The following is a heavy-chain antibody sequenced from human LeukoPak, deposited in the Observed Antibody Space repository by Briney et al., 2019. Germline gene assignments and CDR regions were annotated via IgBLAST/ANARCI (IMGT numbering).Heavy chain of an antibody. CDR3: PRITAYDDS. D-gene: IGHD1-20*01. CDR2: IYVDGST. CDR1: GFTVSSNY. Sequence: GGSLRLSCAASGFTVSSNYMNWVRQAPGKGLEWVSGIYVDGSTYYADSVKGRFTISRDNSRNTLYLQMNSLRAEDTAAYYCPRITAYDDSWGQGTLVTVSS. J-gene: IGHJ5*01. V-gene: IGHV3-53*01.